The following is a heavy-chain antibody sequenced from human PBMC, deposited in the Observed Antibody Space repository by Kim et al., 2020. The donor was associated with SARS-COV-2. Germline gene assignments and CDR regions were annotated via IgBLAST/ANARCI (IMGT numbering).Heavy chain of an antibody. CDR2: IYYSGST. CDR1: GGSISSGGYY. D-gene: IGHD3-9*01. V-gene: IGHV4-31*03. J-gene: IGHJ6*02. CDR3: ARDRNFDWVTYGMDV. Sequence: SETLSLTCTVSGGSISSGGYYWSWIRQHPGKGLEWIGYIYYSGSTYYNPSLKSRVTISVDTSKNQFSLKLSSVTAADTAVYYCARDRNFDWVTYGMDVWGQGTTVTVSS.